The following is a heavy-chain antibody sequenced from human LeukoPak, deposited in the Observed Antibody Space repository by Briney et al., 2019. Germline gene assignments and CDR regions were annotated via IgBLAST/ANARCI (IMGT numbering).Heavy chain of an antibody. V-gene: IGHV4-59*01. J-gene: IGHJ4*02. CDR2: IYYSGST. Sequence: SETLSLTCTVSGGSISSYYWSWIRQPPGKGLEWIGYIYYSGSTNYNPSLKSRVTISVDTSKNQFSLKLSSVTAADTAVYYRAGGYSYGYDPLVYFDYWGQGTLVTVSS. CDR1: GGSISSYY. D-gene: IGHD5-18*01. CDR3: AGGYSYGYDPLVYFDY.